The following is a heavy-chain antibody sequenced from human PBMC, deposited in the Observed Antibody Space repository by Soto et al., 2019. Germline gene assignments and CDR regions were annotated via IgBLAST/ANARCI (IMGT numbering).Heavy chain of an antibody. Sequence: PGGSLRLSCVGSGFIFSSYAMTWVRQAPGKGLEWVSLISAGGGSTYYADSVRGRFTITRDNSKKNTLYLQMNSLRAEDTAVYYCAKGSTTVVVTGTRNWAYCGQGTLVTVSS. CDR2: ISAGGGST. D-gene: IGHD6-19*01. J-gene: IGHJ4*02. V-gene: IGHV3-23*01. CDR1: GFIFSSYA. CDR3: AKGSTTVVVTGTRNWAY.